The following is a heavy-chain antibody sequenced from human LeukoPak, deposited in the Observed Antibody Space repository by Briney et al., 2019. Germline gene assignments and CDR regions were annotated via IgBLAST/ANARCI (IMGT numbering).Heavy chain of an antibody. CDR2: ISSNTGKT. J-gene: IGHJ4*02. CDR3: AKVAGDRMDY. CDR1: VYTFATHG. V-gene: IGHV1-18*01. D-gene: IGHD6-13*01. Sequence: GASVTVSYKPSVYTFATHGFCWVRQAPGHGLEWMGWISSNTGKTDYAQKFQGRVTLTTNTSTSTAYMELRSLRPDDTALYYCAKVAGDRMDYWGQGTLLTVSS.